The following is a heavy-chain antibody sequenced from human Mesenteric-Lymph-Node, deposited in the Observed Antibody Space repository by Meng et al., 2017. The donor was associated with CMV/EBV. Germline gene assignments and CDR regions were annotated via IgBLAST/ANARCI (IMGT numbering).Heavy chain of an antibody. V-gene: IGHV1-8*01. CDR2: MNPNSGNT. CDR1: GYTFTSYD. CDR3: ARGTRTTES. J-gene: IGHJ5*02. Sequence: ASVKVSCKASGYTFTSYDLNWVRQASGQGLEWTGWMNPNSGNTGYAQKFQGRITMTRNTSITTAYMELTSLRSEDTAVYYCARGTRTTESWGQGTLVTVSS. D-gene: IGHD1-1*01.